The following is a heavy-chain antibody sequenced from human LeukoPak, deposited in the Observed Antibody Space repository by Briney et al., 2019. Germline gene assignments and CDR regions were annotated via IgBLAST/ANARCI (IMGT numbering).Heavy chain of an antibody. CDR2: IYYSGST. Sequence: NPSKTLSLTCTVSGGSISSGDHYWSWIRQPPGKGLEWIGYIYYSGSTYYNPSLKSRFIISEDMSKNQFSLKLSSVTAADTAVYYCARDHSGYGYYYNGMDVWGQGTTVTVSS. V-gene: IGHV4-30-4*01. J-gene: IGHJ6*02. CDR3: ARDHSGYGYYYNGMDV. D-gene: IGHD5-12*01. CDR1: GGSISSGDHY.